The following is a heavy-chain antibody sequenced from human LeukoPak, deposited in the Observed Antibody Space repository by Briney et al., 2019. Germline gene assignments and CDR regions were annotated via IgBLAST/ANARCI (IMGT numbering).Heavy chain of an antibody. CDR1: GFIFSNYE. V-gene: IGHV3-48*03. Sequence: QSGGSLRLSCAASGFIFSNYEMNWVRQAPGKGLEWVSYISSSSSTIYYADSVKGRFTISRDNAKNSLYLQMNSLRAEDTAVYYCSRDNIYDYGGNKLDYWGQGTLVTVSS. CDR2: ISSSSSTI. CDR3: SRDNIYDYGGNKLDY. J-gene: IGHJ4*02. D-gene: IGHD4-23*01.